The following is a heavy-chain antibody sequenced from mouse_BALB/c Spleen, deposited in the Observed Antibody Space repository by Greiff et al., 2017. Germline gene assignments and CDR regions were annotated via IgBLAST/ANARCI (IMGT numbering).Heavy chain of an antibody. J-gene: IGHJ2*01. CDR1: GFSLTSYG. CDR3: ARDTGWLRYYFDY. D-gene: IGHD2-2*01. Sequence: VQLQESGPGLVAPSQSLSITCTVSGFSLTSYGVHWVRQPPGKGLEWLGVIWAGGSTNYNSALMSRLSISKDNSKSQVFLKMNSLQTDDTAMYYCARDTGWLRYYFDYWGQGTTLTVSS. CDR2: IWAGGST. V-gene: IGHV2-9*02.